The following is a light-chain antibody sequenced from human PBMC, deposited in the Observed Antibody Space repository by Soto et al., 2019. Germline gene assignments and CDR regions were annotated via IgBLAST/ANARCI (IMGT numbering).Light chain of an antibody. CDR1: SSNIGSNT. V-gene: IGLV1-44*01. Sequence: QSVLTQPPSASGTPGQRVTISCSGSSSNIGSNTVNWYQQLPGTAPKLLICSNNHRPSGVPDRFSGSKSGTSASLAISGLQSEDESDYYCAAWYDSLNGVVFGGGTKLTVL. CDR3: AAWYDSLNGVV. CDR2: SNN. J-gene: IGLJ2*01.